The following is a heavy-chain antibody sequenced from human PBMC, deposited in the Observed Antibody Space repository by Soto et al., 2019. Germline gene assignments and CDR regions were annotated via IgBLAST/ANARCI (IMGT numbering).Heavy chain of an antibody. Sequence: GESLKISCTGVGYSFTSYWIGWVRQMPGKGLEWMGIIYPGDSDTRYSPSFQGQVTISADKSVTTAYLQWSSLKASDTAMYYCARGYCTTTICDPWFDPWGQGTLVTVSS. CDR3: ARGYCTTTICDPWFDP. CDR2: IYPGDSDT. CDR1: GYSFTSYW. J-gene: IGHJ5*02. D-gene: IGHD2-2*01. V-gene: IGHV5-51*01.